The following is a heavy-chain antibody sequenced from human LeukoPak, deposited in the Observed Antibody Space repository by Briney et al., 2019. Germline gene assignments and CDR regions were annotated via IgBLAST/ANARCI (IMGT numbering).Heavy chain of an antibody. D-gene: IGHD3-22*01. CDR3: ARVVYDSSGYYPDAFDI. V-gene: IGHV4-59*01. Sequence: PSETLSLTCTVSGGSISSYYWSWIRQPPGKGLEWIGYIYYSGSTNYNPSLKSRVAISVDTSKNQFSLKLSSVTAADTAVYYCARVVYDSSGYYPDAFDIWGQGTMVTVSS. CDR2: IYYSGST. CDR1: GGSISSYY. J-gene: IGHJ3*02.